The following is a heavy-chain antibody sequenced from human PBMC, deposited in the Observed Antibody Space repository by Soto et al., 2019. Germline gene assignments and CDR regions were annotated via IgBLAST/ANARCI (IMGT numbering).Heavy chain of an antibody. J-gene: IGHJ3*01. CDR1: GASISSGDHY. CDR2: IYYSGSN. CDR3: ASSPPNDAFDL. Sequence: QGQLQESGPGVVRPSQTLSLTCTVSGASISSGDHYWTWIRQPPGKGLERIGYIYYSGSNFYHPSLNSRVTMSIDMSKSQFSLNLRSVTAADTAVYYCASSPPNDAFDLWGQGTMVIVSS. D-gene: IGHD6-6*01. V-gene: IGHV4-30-4*01.